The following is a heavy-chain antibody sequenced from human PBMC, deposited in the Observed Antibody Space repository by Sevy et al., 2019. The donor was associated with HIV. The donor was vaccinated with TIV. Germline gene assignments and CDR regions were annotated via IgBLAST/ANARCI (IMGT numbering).Heavy chain of an antibody. CDR2: IYPDDSDT. J-gene: IGHJ4*02. CDR3: ATSRSGTLDSSGYYIY. D-gene: IGHD3-22*01. Sequence: GESLKISCRGSGYSFTSHWIGWVRHMPGKGLEWMGIIYPDDSDTRYSPSFQGQVTFSADKSISTAYLQWSSLKASDTAMYYCATSRSGTLDSSGYYIYWGQGTLVTVSS. V-gene: IGHV5-51*01. CDR1: GYSFTSHW.